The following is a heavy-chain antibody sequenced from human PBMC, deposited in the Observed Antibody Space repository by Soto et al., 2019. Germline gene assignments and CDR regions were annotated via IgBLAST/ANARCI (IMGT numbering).Heavy chain of an antibody. CDR2: IMPVFRTP. V-gene: IGHV1-69*12. Sequence: QVQLEQSGAEVKKPGSSVKVSCKASGGTFRTAAVSWVRQAPGQGLEWMGGIMPVFRTPDYAQKFHGRVTITADESKSTAYMELSGLRSDDTAVYYCARDNDRPQLGGNYYYILDVWGQGTTITVSS. D-gene: IGHD2-8*01. CDR1: GGTFRTAA. J-gene: IGHJ6*02. CDR3: ARDNDRPQLGGNYYYILDV.